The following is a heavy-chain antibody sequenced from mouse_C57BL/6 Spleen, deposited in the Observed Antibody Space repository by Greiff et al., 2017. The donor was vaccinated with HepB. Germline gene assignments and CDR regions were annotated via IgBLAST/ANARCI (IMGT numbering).Heavy chain of an antibody. Sequence: QVQLQQSGAELVKPGASVKLSCKASGYTFTSYWMHWVKQRPGQGLEWIGMIHPNSGSTNYNEKFKSKATLTVDKSSSTAYMQLSSLTSEDSAVYYCARGARSAWFAYWGQGTLVTVSA. D-gene: IGHD1-1*01. CDR2: IHPNSGST. CDR3: ARGARSAWFAY. V-gene: IGHV1-64*01. J-gene: IGHJ3*01. CDR1: GYTFTSYW.